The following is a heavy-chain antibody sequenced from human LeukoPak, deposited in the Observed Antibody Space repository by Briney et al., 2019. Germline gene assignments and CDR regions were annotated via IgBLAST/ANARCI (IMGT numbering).Heavy chain of an antibody. CDR2: IYSSGST. D-gene: IGHD2/OR15-2a*01. V-gene: IGHV4-4*07. J-gene: IGHJ4*02. CDR1: GGSISSYY. CDR3: ARQTPFSFFDY. Sequence: SETLSLTCTVSGGSISSYYWNWIRQPAGKGLEWIGRIYSSGSTNYNPSLKSRVTMSVDTSKNQFSLKLSSVTAADTAVYYCARQTPFSFFDYWGQGTLVTVSS.